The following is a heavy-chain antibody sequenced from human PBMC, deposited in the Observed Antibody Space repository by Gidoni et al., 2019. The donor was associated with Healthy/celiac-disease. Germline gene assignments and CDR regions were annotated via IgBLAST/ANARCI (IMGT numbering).Heavy chain of an antibody. Sequence: QGQLVQSGAEVKKPGSSVKVSCKASGGTFGSYAISWVRQAPGQGLEWMGGLIPIFGTANYAQKFQGRVTITADESTSTAYMELSSLRSEDTAVYYCARELGYCSSTSCPPGYWGQGTLVTVSS. CDR1: GGTFGSYA. J-gene: IGHJ4*02. CDR2: LIPIFGTA. CDR3: ARELGYCSSTSCPPGY. D-gene: IGHD2-2*01. V-gene: IGHV1-69*01.